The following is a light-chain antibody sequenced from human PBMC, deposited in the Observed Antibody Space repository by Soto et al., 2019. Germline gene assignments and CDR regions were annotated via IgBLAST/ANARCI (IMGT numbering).Light chain of an antibody. CDR2: DAS. Sequence: DIQMTQSPSTLSASVGDRVTITCRASQSISSWLAWYQQKPGKAPKLLIYDASSLESGVPSRFSGSGSGTEFTLTIISLQPDDFATSYCQQYNSYSTFGQGTKVEIK. CDR3: QQYNSYST. CDR1: QSISSW. V-gene: IGKV1-5*01. J-gene: IGKJ1*01.